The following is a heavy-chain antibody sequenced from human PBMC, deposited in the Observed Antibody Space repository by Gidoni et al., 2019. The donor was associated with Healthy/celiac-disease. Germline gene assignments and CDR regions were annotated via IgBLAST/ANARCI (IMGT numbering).Heavy chain of an antibody. Sequence: QLQLQESGPGLVKPSETLSLTCPVSGGSISSSSYYWGWIRQPPGKGLEWIGSIYYSGSTYYNPSLKSRVTISVDTSKNQFSLKLSSVTAADTAVYYCARLYGSGSYRLDPWGQGTLVTVSS. D-gene: IGHD3-10*01. J-gene: IGHJ5*02. CDR2: IYYSGST. CDR1: GGSISSSSYY. V-gene: IGHV4-39*01. CDR3: ARLYGSGSYRLDP.